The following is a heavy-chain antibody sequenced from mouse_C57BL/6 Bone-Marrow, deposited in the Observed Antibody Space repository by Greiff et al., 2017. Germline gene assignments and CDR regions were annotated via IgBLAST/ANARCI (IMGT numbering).Heavy chain of an antibody. CDR2: IDPENGDT. CDR1: GFNIKDDY. D-gene: IGHD4-1*01. Sequence: VQLKESGAELVRPGASVKLSCTASGFNIKDDYMHWVKQRPEQGLEWIGWIDPENGDTEYASKFQGKATITADTSSNTAYLQLSSLTSEDTAVYYCTTDWDWFAYGGQGTLVTVSA. J-gene: IGHJ3*01. CDR3: TTDWDWFAY. V-gene: IGHV14-4*01.